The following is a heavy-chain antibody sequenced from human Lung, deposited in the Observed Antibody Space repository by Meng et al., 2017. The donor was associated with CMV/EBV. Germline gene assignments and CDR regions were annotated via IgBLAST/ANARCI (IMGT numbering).Heavy chain of an antibody. CDR1: GFTLRSFA. CDR3: ARDHDYDFWSGYVDD. J-gene: IGHJ4*02. Sequence: APGFTLRSFAMHWVRQAPGKGLEYVSAISSNGGSTYYADSVKGRFTICRDNSKNTLYLQLGSLRAEDMAVYYCARDHDYDFWSGYVDDWGQGXLVTVSS. V-gene: IGHV3-64*02. D-gene: IGHD3-3*01. CDR2: ISSNGGST.